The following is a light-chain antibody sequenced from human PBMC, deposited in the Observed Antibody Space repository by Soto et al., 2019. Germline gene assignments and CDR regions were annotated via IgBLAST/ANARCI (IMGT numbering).Light chain of an antibody. J-gene: IGKJ5*01. V-gene: IGKV3-20*01. CDR2: GTS. CDR3: QQYNKWPLIT. Sequence: ETVLTQSPGTLSLSPGESATLSCRASQSISSSYLAWYQQKPGQAPRLLIYGTSNRATGIPARFSGSGSGTDFTLTISSLQSEDFAVYFCQQYNKWPLITFGQGTRLEIK. CDR1: QSISSSY.